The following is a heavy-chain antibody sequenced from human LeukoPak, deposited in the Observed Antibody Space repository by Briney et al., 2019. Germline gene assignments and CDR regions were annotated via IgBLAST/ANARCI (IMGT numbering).Heavy chain of an antibody. Sequence: GGSLRLSCAASGFTFSSYSMNWVRQAPGKGLEWVSYISSSSSTMRYADSVKGRFTVSRDNAKNSLYLQMNSLRAEDTAVYYCAKVKEYRSGWDYFDYWGQGTLVTVSS. V-gene: IGHV3-48*04. CDR1: GFTFSSYS. D-gene: IGHD6-19*01. CDR2: ISSSSSTM. J-gene: IGHJ4*02. CDR3: AKVKEYRSGWDYFDY.